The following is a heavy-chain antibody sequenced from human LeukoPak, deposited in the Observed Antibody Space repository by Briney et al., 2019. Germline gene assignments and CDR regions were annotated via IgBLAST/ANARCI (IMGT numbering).Heavy chain of an antibody. D-gene: IGHD3-10*01. J-gene: IGHJ4*02. CDR1: GYTFTSYD. V-gene: IGHV1-8*01. CDR3: ARGGSLLWFGELLPFDY. CDR2: MNPNSGNT. Sequence: ASVKVSCKASGYTFTSYDINWVRQATGQGLEWMGWMNPNSGNTGYAQKFQGRVTMTRNTSISTAYMELSSLRSEDTAVYYCARGGSLLWFGELLPFDYWGQGTLVTVSS.